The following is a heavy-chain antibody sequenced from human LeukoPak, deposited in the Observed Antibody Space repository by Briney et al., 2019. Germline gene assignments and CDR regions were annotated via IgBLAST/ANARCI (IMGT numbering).Heavy chain of an antibody. Sequence: SETLSLTCAVPGGSISSYYWCWIRQPPGKGLGWVGYIYYSGSTNYNPSLKSRVSISVDTSKNHSSLQLSAMTALGTAVYFCAGGLYDSAVDHPTASPFDYWGQGTLVTVSS. D-gene: IGHD3-22*01. CDR2: IYYSGST. J-gene: IGHJ4*02. V-gene: IGHV4-59*01. CDR3: AGGLYDSAVDHPTASPFDY. CDR1: GGSISSYY.